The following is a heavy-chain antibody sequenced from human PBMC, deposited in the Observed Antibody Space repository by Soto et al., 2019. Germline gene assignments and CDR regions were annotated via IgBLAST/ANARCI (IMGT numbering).Heavy chain of an antibody. Sequence: PSQTLSLTCAISGDSVSTNSVAWNWFRQSPSRGLEWLGRTYYKSKWFNEYAVSVKSRITINPDTSKNQFSLQLNSVTPDDTAVYYCAREVYFDFCKNYYYGVDVWGQGTAVTVSS. CDR3: AREVYFDFCKNYYYGVDV. CDR1: GDSVSTNSVA. D-gene: IGHD3-3*01. CDR2: TYYKSKWFN. V-gene: IGHV6-1*01. J-gene: IGHJ6*02.